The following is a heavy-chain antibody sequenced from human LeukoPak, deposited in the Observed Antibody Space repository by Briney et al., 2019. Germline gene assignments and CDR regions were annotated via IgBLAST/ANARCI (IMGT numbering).Heavy chain of an antibody. D-gene: IGHD6-13*01. V-gene: IGHV3-30-3*01. CDR1: GFTFSSYA. J-gene: IGHJ6*02. CDR3: ARERDVAAAGLYYYYYGMDV. CDR2: ISYDGSNK. Sequence: PGGSLRLSYAASGFTFSSYAMHWVRQAPGKGLEWVAVISYDGSNKYYADSVKGRFTISRDNSKNTLYLQMNSLRAEDTAVYYCARERDVAAAGLYYYYYGMDVWGQGTTVTVSS.